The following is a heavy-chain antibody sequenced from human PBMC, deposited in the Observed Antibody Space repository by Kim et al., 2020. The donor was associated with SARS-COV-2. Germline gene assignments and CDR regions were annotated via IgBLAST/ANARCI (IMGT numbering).Heavy chain of an antibody. CDR1: GFTFSGSS. CDR2: IRSNTNNYAS. J-gene: IGHJ3*02. D-gene: IGHD6-19*01. Sequence: GGSLRLSCAASGFTFSGSSIHWVRQASGKGLEWVCRIRSNTNNYASAYAVSVKNRFTISRDDSKNTAYLQMNSLKTEDTAVYYCTRVNQRPGGWYDAIDIWGQGTMVTVSS. CDR3: TRVNQRPGGWYDAIDI. V-gene: IGHV3-73*01.